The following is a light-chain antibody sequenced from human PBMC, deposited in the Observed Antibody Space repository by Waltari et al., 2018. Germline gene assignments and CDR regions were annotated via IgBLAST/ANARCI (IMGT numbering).Light chain of an antibody. V-gene: IGKV1-12*01. CDR3: QQAKSFPIT. CDR1: QDIRNW. J-gene: IGKJ3*01. Sequence: DIQMTQSPSSVSASVGDRLSITSRASQDIRNWLAWYQQKPGKAPNHLIYATSSLQTGVPSRFSGSGSGTEFTLTISSLQPEDFATCYCQQAKSFPITFGPGTKVDI. CDR2: ATS.